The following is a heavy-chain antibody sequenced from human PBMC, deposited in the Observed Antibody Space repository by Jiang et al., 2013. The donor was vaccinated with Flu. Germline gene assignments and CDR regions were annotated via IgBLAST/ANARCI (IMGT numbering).Heavy chain of an antibody. D-gene: IGHD3-22*01. V-gene: IGHV4-34*01. Sequence: LLKPSETLSLTCVVYGGSVSDSYWNWIRQPPGKGLEWIGENTHSGNTKYNPSLKSRATISVDTSNNQFSLKLSSVTAADTAVYYCAPAGGYYYDSSGLFDYWGQGTLVTVSS. CDR1: GGSVSDSY. J-gene: IGHJ4*02. CDR3: APAGGYYYDSSGLFDY. CDR2: NTHSGNT.